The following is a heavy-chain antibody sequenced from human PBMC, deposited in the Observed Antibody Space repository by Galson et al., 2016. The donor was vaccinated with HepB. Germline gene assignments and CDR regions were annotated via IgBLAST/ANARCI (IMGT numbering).Heavy chain of an antibody. CDR1: GFTFSSYA. Sequence: SLRLSCAASGFTFSSYAMSWVRQAPGKGLEWVSAISGSGGSTYYADSVKGRFTISRDNSKNTLYLQMNSLRVEDTAVYYCASRSGSYAAEYFQHWGQGTLVTVSS. V-gene: IGHV3-23*01. CDR3: ASRSGSYAAEYFQH. CDR2: ISGSGGST. D-gene: IGHD1-26*01. J-gene: IGHJ1*01.